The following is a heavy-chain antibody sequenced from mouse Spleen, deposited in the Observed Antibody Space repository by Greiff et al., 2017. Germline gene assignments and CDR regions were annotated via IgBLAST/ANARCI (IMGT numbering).Heavy chain of an antibody. J-gene: IGHJ4*01. CDR2: ISSGSSTI. CDR3: ARRNYGNSYAMDY. Sequence: EVKLVESGGGLVKPGGSLKLSCAASGFTFSDYGMHWVRQAPEKGLEWVAYISSGSSTIYYADTVKGRFTISRDNAKNTLFLQMTSLRSEDTAMYYCARRNYGNSYAMDYWGQGTSVTVSS. V-gene: IGHV5-17*01. CDR1: GFTFSDYG. D-gene: IGHD2-1*01.